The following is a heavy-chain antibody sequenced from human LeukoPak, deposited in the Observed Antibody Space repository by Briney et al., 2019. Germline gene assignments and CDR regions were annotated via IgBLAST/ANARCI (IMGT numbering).Heavy chain of an antibody. J-gene: IGHJ4*02. CDR3: VRRAGRRDGYNYADY. D-gene: IGHD5-24*01. V-gene: IGHV5-51*01. CDR2: VYPGDSDF. CDR1: GYSFVSYW. Sequence: GESLKISCQASGYSFVSYWIGWVRQVPGKGLEWMGVVYPGDSDFRHLPSFQGQVTISADRSISAAYLQWNSLKASDSGIYYCVRRAGRRDGYNYADYWGQGTLVTVSS.